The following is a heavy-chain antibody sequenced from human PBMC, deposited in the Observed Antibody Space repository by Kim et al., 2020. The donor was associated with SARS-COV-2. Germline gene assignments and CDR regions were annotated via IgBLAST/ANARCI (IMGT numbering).Heavy chain of an antibody. J-gene: IGHJ4*02. V-gene: IGHV1-46*01. Sequence: YAQKFQGRVTRTRETSTSKVYMELRSLRSEDTAVYYCARDLQQQLVLSDYWGQGTLVTVSS. CDR3: ARDLQQQLVLSDY. D-gene: IGHD6-13*01.